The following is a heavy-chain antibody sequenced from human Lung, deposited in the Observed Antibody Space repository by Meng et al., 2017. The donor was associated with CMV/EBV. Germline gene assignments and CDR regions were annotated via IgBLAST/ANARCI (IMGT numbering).Heavy chain of an antibody. J-gene: IGHJ4*02. V-gene: IGHV3-30*02. Sequence: GESLKISCATSGFSFSSHGMHWVRQAPGKGLEWVAFIHYDGSKKYYADSVKGRFTISRDNSRNTVYLQMNSLSAEDTAVYYCAKHRVLILSNYFDYWGQGTLVTAPQ. D-gene: IGHD2-21*01. CDR3: AKHRVLILSNYFDY. CDR1: GFSFSSHG. CDR2: IHYDGSKK.